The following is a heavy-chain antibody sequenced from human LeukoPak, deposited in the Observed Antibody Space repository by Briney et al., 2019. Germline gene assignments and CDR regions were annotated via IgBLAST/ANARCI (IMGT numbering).Heavy chain of an antibody. V-gene: IGHV4-59*01. Sequence: SEALSLTCTVSGGSISSYYWSWIRQPPGKGLEWIGYIYYSGSTNYNPSLKSRVTISVDTSKNQFSLKLSSVTAADTAVYYCARGYSGHDRSWFDPWGQGTLVTVSS. J-gene: IGHJ5*02. CDR2: IYYSGST. CDR1: GGSISSYY. CDR3: ARGYSGHDRSWFDP. D-gene: IGHD5-12*01.